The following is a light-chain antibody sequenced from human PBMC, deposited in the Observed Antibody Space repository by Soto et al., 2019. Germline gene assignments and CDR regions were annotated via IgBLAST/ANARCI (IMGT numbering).Light chain of an antibody. CDR3: QQYDSYSWT. J-gene: IGKJ1*01. V-gene: IGKV1-5*03. CDR2: KAS. CDR1: QSISSW. Sequence: DIQMTQSPSTLSASVGDRVTITCRASQSISSWLAWYQQKPGKAPKLLIYKASSLESGVPSRFSGSGSGTEFTLTISSLQPDDFATYYCQQYDSYSWTFGQGTKVDXK.